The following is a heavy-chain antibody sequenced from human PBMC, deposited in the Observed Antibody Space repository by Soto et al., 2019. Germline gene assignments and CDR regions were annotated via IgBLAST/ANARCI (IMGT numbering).Heavy chain of an antibody. CDR2: INPNSGGT. Sequence: ASVKVSCKASGYTFTGYYMHWVRQAPGQGLEWMGWINPNSGGTNYAQKFQGWVTMTRDTSISTAYMELSRLRSDDTAVYYCERGRLRFLEWLFHFDYWGQGTLVTVSS. CDR1: GYTFTGYY. CDR3: ERGRLRFLEWLFHFDY. D-gene: IGHD3-3*01. J-gene: IGHJ4*02. V-gene: IGHV1-2*04.